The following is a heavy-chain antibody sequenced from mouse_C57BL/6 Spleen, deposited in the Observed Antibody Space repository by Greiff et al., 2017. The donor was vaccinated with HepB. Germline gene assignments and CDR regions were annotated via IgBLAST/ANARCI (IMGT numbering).Heavy chain of an antibody. Sequence: VKVVESGPELVKPGASVKISCKASGYAFSSSWMNWVKQRPGKGLEWIGRIYPGDGDTNYNGKFKGKATLTADKSSSTAYMQLSSLTSEDSAVYFCARSPITTVVDYFDYWGQGTTLTVSS. V-gene: IGHV1-82*01. CDR3: ARSPITTVVDYFDY. CDR2: IYPGDGDT. CDR1: GYAFSSSW. D-gene: IGHD1-1*01. J-gene: IGHJ2*01.